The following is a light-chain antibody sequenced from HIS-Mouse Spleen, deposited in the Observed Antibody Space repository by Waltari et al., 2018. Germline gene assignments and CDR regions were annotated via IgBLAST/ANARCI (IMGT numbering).Light chain of an antibody. CDR3: SSYAGSNNYV. J-gene: IGLJ1*01. V-gene: IGLV2-8*01. CDR1: SSDVGGSNY. Sequence: QSALTQPPSASGSPGQSVTISCTGTSSDVGGSNYVPWYQQHPGKAPKPMIYEVSKRPSGVPDRFSGSKSGNTASLTVSGLQAEDEADYYCSSYAGSNNYVFGTGTKVTVL. CDR2: EVS.